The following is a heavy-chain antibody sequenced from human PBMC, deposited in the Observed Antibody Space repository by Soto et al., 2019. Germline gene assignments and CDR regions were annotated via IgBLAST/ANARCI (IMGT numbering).Heavy chain of an antibody. CDR3: ARDLGGDCSGGSGGLYNWFDP. V-gene: IGHV1-18*01. Sequence: QVQLVQSGAEVKKPGASVKVSCKASGYTFTSYGISWVRQAPGQGLEWMGWIGAYNGNTNYAQKLQGRVTMTTDTAPSTAYMELRSLRSDDTAVYYCARDLGGDCSGGSGGLYNWFDPWGQGTLVTVSS. D-gene: IGHD2-15*01. CDR1: GYTFTSYG. CDR2: IGAYNGNT. J-gene: IGHJ5*02.